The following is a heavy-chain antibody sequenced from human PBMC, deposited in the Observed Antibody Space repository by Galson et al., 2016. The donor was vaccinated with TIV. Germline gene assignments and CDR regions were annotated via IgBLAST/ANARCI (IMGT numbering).Heavy chain of an antibody. Sequence: SLRLSCATSGFTFSNFGMHWVRQAPGKGLEWVAFIRYDGSSKYFADSVKGRLTISRDNSKNTLYLQMNSLRAEDTAVFYCAKDGDDNSFVHLFYYYMDVWGKGTTVTVSS. J-gene: IGHJ6*03. CDR3: AKDGDDNSFVHLFYYYMDV. CDR1: GFTFSNFG. D-gene: IGHD5-24*01. CDR2: IRYDGSSK. V-gene: IGHV3-30*02.